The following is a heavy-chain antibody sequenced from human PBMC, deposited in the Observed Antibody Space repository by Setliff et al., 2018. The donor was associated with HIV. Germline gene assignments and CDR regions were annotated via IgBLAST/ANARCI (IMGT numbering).Heavy chain of an antibody. D-gene: IGHD3-3*01. V-gene: IGHV3-7*01. CDR3: ARRGSNLPSGFDI. Sequence: GGSLRLSCAASGFVFSDFWMSWARQAPGKGLEWVANINQDGSEKYYVDSVKGRFTISRDNAKNSLYLQMNSQRAEDTAVYYCARRGSNLPSGFDIWGQGTMVTVSS. J-gene: IGHJ3*02. CDR2: INQDGSEK. CDR1: GFVFSDFW.